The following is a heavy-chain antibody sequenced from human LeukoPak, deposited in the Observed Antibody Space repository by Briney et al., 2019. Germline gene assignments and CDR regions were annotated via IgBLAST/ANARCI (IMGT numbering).Heavy chain of an antibody. V-gene: IGHV3-21*01. CDR2: ISRSSDYM. J-gene: IGHJ4*02. Sequence: GGSLRLSCAASGFTFSSSAVSWVRQAPGKGLEWVSSISRSSDYMYYADLVKGRFTISRDNAKNSLYLQMNSLRAEDTAMYYCAREVVGATSGDYWGQGTLVTVSS. D-gene: IGHD1-26*01. CDR3: AREVVGATSGDY. CDR1: GFTFSSSA.